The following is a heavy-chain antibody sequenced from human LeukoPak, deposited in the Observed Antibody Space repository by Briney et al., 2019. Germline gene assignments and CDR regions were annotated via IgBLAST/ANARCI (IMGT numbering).Heavy chain of an antibody. CDR3: AKDRLYFVVSDFDY. CDR1: GFTFSSYV. J-gene: IGHJ4*02. D-gene: IGHD2-8*01. V-gene: IGHV3-23*01. CDR2: ISGSGDST. Sequence: GGSLRLSCAASGFTFSSYVINWVRQAPGKGLEWVSAISGSGDSTYYADSVKGRFTISRDNSKNTLYLQMNSLRAEDTAVYYCAKDRLYFVVSDFDYWGQGTLVTVSS.